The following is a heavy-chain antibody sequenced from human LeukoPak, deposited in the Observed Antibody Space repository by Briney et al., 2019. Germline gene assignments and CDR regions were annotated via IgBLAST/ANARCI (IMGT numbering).Heavy chain of an antibody. V-gene: IGHV3-33*06. Sequence: GGSLRLSCAASGFTFSSYGMHWVRQAPGKGLEWVAVIWYDGSNKYYADSVKGRFTISRDNSKNTLYLQMNSLRAEDTAVYFCAKDPTYYSDTSGYYFDYWGQGTLVTVSS. CDR1: GFTFSSYG. CDR2: IWYDGSNK. J-gene: IGHJ4*02. D-gene: IGHD3-22*01. CDR3: AKDPTYYSDTSGYYFDY.